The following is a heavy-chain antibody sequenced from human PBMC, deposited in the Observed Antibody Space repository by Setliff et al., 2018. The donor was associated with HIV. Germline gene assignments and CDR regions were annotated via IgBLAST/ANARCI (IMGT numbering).Heavy chain of an antibody. CDR2: LYHSGSP. D-gene: IGHD3-22*01. CDR1: GDSISSHS. CDR3: ASNWQYYYDSSGYPFDY. Sequence: LSLTCTVSGDSISSHSWSWIRQPPGKGLEWIGTLYHSGSPIYNSSLKSRVTISGDPSNNQLSLSLSSVTAADTAVYYCASNWQYYYDSSGYPFDYWGQGTLVTVSS. V-gene: IGHV4-59*11. J-gene: IGHJ4*02.